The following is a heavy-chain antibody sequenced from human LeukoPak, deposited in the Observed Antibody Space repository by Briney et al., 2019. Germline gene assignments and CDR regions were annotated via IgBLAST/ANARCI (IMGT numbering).Heavy chain of an antibody. CDR3: ARDVGEYCSSVSCYASDY. D-gene: IGHD2-2*01. CDR1: GYTFTSYY. Sequence: ASVKVSCKASGYTFTSYYMHWVRQAPGQGLEWMGWINPSSGGTNYAQKFQGRVTMTRDTSISTAYMELRRLRSDDTAIYYCARDVGEYCSSVSCYASDYWGQGTLVTVSS. V-gene: IGHV1-2*02. J-gene: IGHJ4*02. CDR2: INPSSGGT.